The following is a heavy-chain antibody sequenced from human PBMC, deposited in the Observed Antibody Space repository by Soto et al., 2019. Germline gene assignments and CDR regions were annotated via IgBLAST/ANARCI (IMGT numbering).Heavy chain of an antibody. CDR1: GGSISSYY. V-gene: IGHV4-59*01. Sequence: SETLSLTCTVSGGSISSYYWSWIRQPPGKGLEWIGYIYYSGSTNYNPSLKSRVTISVDTSKNQFSPKLSSVTAADTAVYYCARESDDFGGNWFDPWGQGTLVTVSS. CDR3: ARESDDFGGNWFDP. D-gene: IGHD3-3*01. J-gene: IGHJ5*02. CDR2: IYYSGST.